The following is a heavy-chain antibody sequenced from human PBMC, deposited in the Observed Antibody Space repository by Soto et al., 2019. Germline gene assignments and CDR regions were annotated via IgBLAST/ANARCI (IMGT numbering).Heavy chain of an antibody. V-gene: IGHV3-30*18. CDR1: GIAFSGCG. CDR3: AKNIVRGHWYFDL. D-gene: IGHD3-10*01. Sequence: QVQLVESGGGVVQPGKSLRLSCAASGIAFSGCGMFLVRQTPSKGLEWVAAISSDGSQKYYADSVKGRFTISRDNSKNTLYVQMNGLTTEDTAVYYCAKNIVRGHWYFDLWGRGTLVTVSS. J-gene: IGHJ2*01. CDR2: ISSDGSQK.